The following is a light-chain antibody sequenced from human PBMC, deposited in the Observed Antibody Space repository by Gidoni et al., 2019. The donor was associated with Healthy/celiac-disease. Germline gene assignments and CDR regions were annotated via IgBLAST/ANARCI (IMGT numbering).Light chain of an antibody. CDR1: SSDVGGYNY. CDR2: EVS. J-gene: IGLJ2*01. Sequence: QSALTQPASVSGSPGQSITISCTGTSSDVGGYNYVSWYQQPPGKAPKLMIYEVSHRPSGVSNRFSGSKSGNTASLTISGLQAEDEADYYCSSYTSSSTLYVVFGGGTKLTVL. CDR3: SSYTSSSTLYVV. V-gene: IGLV2-14*01.